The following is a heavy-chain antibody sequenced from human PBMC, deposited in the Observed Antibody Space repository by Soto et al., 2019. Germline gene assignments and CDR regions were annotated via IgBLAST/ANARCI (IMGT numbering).Heavy chain of an antibody. CDR1: GGSFSGYY. J-gene: IGHJ4*02. CDR2: INHSGST. CDR3: ARGRGRYYDFWSGYYYFDY. Sequence: QVQLQQWGAGLLKPSETLSLTCAVYGGSFSGYYWSWIRQPPGKGLEWIGEINHSGSTNYNPSLKSRVTISVDTSKNQFSLKLRSVTAADTAVYYCARGRGRYYDFWSGYYYFDYWGQGTLVTVSS. V-gene: IGHV4-34*01. D-gene: IGHD3-3*01.